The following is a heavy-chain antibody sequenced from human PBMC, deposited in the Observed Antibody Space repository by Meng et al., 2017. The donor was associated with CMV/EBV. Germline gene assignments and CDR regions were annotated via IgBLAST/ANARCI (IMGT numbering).Heavy chain of an antibody. V-gene: IGHV4-34*01. CDR1: GGFVKCYY. CDR3: ARVWDSGWDY. CDR2: INHSGST. D-gene: IGHD3-22*01. J-gene: IGHJ4*02. Sequence: GGGVLNPSETLSLTCAVYGGFVKCYYWRWIRQPPGKGLEWIGEINHSGSTNYNPSLKSRVTISVDTSKNQFSLKLSSVTAADTAGYYCARVWDSGWDYWGQGTLVTVSS.